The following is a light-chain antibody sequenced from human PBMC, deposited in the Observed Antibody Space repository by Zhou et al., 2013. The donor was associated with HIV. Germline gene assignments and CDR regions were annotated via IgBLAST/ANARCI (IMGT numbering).Light chain of an antibody. CDR1: QSIRTY. CDR3: QQAHSFPYT. Sequence: DIQMTQSPSSLSASVGDRVAITCRASQSIRTYLNWYQQKPGKAPKFLISNASTLQSGVPSRFSGRGSGTDYTLTISSLQPEDFATYSCQQAHSFPYTFGQGTKVEIK. V-gene: IGKV1-39*01. J-gene: IGKJ2*01. CDR2: NAS.